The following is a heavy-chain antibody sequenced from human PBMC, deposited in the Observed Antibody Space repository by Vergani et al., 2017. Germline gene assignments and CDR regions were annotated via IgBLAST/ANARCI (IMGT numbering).Heavy chain of an antibody. Sequence: VQLVESGGGLVQPGRSLRLSCAASGFTFDDYAMHWVRQAPGKGLEWIGYIYYSGGTNYNPSLKSRVTISVDTSKNQFSLKLSSVTAADTAVYYCARETYYYDSSGYYNWYFDLWGRGTLVTVSS. CDR3: ARETYYYDSSGYYNWYFDL. J-gene: IGHJ2*01. V-gene: IGHV4-59*01. D-gene: IGHD3-22*01. CDR2: IYYSGGT. CDR1: GFTFDDYA.